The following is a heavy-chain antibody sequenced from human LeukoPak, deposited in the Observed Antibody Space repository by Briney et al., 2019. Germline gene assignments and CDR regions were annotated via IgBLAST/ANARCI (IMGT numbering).Heavy chain of an antibody. J-gene: IGHJ6*02. CDR1: GFTFSSYA. V-gene: IGHV3-23*01. CDR3: AKDAGGYSYGYYYYGMDV. Sequence: GGSLRLSCAASGFTFSSYAMSWVRQAPGKGLEWVSAISGSGGSTYYADSVKGRFTISRDNSKNTLYLQMNSLRAEDTAVYYCAKDAGGYSYGYYYYGMDVWGQGTTVTVSS. CDR2: ISGSGGST. D-gene: IGHD5-18*01.